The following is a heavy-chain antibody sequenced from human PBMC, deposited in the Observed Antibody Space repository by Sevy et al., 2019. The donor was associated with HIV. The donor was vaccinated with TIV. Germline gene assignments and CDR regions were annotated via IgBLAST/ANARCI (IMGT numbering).Heavy chain of an antibody. Sequence: SETLSLTCAVSGYSISSGYYWGWIRQPPGKGLEWIGSIYHSGSTYYNPSLKSRVTTSVDTSKNQFSLKLSSVTAADTAVYYCAREPTYYYGSGSQFFDYWGQGTLVTVSS. V-gene: IGHV4-38-2*02. CDR2: IYHSGST. CDR1: GYSISSGYY. D-gene: IGHD3-10*01. CDR3: AREPTYYYGSGSQFFDY. J-gene: IGHJ4*02.